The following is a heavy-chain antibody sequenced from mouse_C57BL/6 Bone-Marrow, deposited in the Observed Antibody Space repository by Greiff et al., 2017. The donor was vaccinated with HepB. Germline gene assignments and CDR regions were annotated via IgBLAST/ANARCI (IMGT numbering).Heavy chain of an antibody. J-gene: IGHJ2*01. V-gene: IGHV1-69*01. CDR3: ARRGYFDY. Sequence: QVQLQHPGAELVMPGASVKLSCKASGYTFTSYWMHWVKQRPGQGLEWIGEIDPSDSYTNYNQKFKGKSTLTVDKSSSTAYMQLSSLTSEDSAVYYCARRGYFDYWGQGTTLTVSS. CDR2: IDPSDSYT. CDR1: GYTFTSYW.